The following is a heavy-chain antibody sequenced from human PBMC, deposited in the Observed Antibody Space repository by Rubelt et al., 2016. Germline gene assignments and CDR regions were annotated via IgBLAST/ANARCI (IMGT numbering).Heavy chain of an antibody. CDR1: GYTFTGYY. Sequence: QVQLVQSGAEVKKPGASVKVSCKASGYTFTGYYMHWVRQAPGQGLEWMGWINPNSGGTNYAQKFQGRVTMTRDTSISTAYMEPSRLRSDDTAVYYCARFAIGGHSSGYLFDYWGQGTLVTVSS. V-gene: IGHV1-2*02. J-gene: IGHJ4*02. CDR2: INPNSGGT. CDR3: ARFAIGGHSSGYLFDY. D-gene: IGHD3-22*01.